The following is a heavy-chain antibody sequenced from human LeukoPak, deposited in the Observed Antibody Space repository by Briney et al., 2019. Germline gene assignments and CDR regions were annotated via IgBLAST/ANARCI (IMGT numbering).Heavy chain of an antibody. V-gene: IGHV1-18*01. Sequence: ASVKVSFKASGYTFTSYGISWVRRAPGQGLEWMGWISAYNGNTNYAQKLQGRVTMTTDTSTSTAYMELRSLRSDDTAVYYCARTVRRDGYNAYYFDYWGQGTLVTVSS. CDR2: ISAYNGNT. D-gene: IGHD5-24*01. CDR3: ARTVRRDGYNAYYFDY. J-gene: IGHJ4*02. CDR1: GYTFTSYG.